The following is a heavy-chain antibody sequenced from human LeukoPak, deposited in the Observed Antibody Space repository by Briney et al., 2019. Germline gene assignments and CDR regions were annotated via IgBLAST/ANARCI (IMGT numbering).Heavy chain of an antibody. D-gene: IGHD3-22*01. CDR3: AKERYYYDSSGYFDY. J-gene: IGHJ4*02. Sequence: GGSLRLSCAASGFTVSSNYMSWVRQAPGKGLEWVSVIYSGGSTYYADSVKGRFTISRDNSKNTLYLQMNSLRAEDTAVYYCAKERYYYDSSGYFDYWGQGTLVTVSS. CDR1: GFTVSSNY. CDR2: IYSGGST. V-gene: IGHV3-66*01.